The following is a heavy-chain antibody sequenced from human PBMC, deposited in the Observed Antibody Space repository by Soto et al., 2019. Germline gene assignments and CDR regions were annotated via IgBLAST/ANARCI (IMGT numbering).Heavy chain of an antibody. CDR3: ARVAYGNYALYYFDS. V-gene: IGHV4-59*01. CDR2: IYYTGST. J-gene: IGHJ4*02. CDR1: GGSITPYY. D-gene: IGHD4-17*01. Sequence: TSETLSLTCTVSGGSITPYYWGWVRQPPGKRLKWIGHIYYTGSTYYNPALESRVALSVDSSEKRFSLKLNSVTAADSALYFCARVAYGNYALYYFDSWGQGSLVTVSS.